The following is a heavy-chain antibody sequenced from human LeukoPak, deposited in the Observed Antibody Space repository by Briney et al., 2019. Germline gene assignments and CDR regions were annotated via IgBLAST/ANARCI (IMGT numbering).Heavy chain of an antibody. J-gene: IGHJ5*02. CDR1: GITFSSYI. CDR2: ISSRSSYI. CDR3: ARGLVAGYCSSTSCLNNWFDP. D-gene: IGHD2-2*01. Sequence: GGSLRLSCSTSGITFSSYIMNWVRLAPGKGLEWVSSISSRSSYIYYADSVKGRFAISRDNAKNSLYLQMNSLRAEDTAVYYCARGLVAGYCSSTSCLNNWFDPWGQGTLVTVSS. V-gene: IGHV3-21*01.